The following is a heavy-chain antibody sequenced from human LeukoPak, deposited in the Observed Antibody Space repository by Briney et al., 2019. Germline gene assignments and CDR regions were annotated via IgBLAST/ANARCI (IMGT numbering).Heavy chain of an antibody. V-gene: IGHV4-59*01. CDR3: ASGAPVGYCSSTSCHGAFDI. CDR1: GGSISSYY. J-gene: IGHJ3*02. CDR2: IYHSGST. D-gene: IGHD2-2*03. Sequence: KTSETLSLTCTVSGGSISSYYWSWIRQPPGKGLEWIGYIYHSGSTYYNPSLKSRVTISVDTSKNQFSLKLSSVTAADTAVYYCASGAPVGYCSSTSCHGAFDIWGQGTMVTVSS.